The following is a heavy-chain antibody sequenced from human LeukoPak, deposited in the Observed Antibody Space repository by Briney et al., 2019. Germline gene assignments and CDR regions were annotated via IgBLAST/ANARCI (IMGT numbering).Heavy chain of an antibody. Sequence: PSETLSLTCTVSGGSISSGGYHWRWIRQHPGKGLEWIGYIYYSGSTYYNPSLKSRVTISVDTSKNQFSLNLTSVTAADTAIYYCASQLLPGYYYAMNVWGQGTTVTVSS. CDR1: GGSISSGGYH. J-gene: IGHJ6*02. D-gene: IGHD2-2*01. CDR3: ASQLLPGYYYAMNV. V-gene: IGHV4-31*03. CDR2: IYYSGST.